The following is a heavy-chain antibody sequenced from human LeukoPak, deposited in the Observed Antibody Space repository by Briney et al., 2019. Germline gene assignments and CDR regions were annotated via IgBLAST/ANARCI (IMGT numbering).Heavy chain of an antibody. D-gene: IGHD3-22*01. Sequence: PGGSLRLSCAAPGFTFSSYSMNWVRQAPGKGLEWVSSISSSSSYIYYADSVKGRFTISGDNAKNSLYLQMNSLRAEDTAVYYCARADYDSSGFHDYWGQGTLVTVSS. V-gene: IGHV3-21*01. CDR1: GFTFSSYS. CDR3: ARADYDSSGFHDY. J-gene: IGHJ4*02. CDR2: ISSSSSYI.